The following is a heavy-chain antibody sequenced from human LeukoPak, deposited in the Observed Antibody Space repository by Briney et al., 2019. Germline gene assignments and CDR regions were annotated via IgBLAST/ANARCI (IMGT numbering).Heavy chain of an antibody. D-gene: IGHD6-13*01. CDR3: AWGCSSSWPAEAYDI. CDR1: GFTFTTYA. J-gene: IGHJ3*02. V-gene: IGHV3-30*04. CDR2: ISYDGGKQ. Sequence: GGSLRLSCAASGFTFTTYAIHWVRQAPGKGLEWVAVISYDGGKQFYADSVKGRFTISRDNSRNTLFLQMNSLRVEDTAIYYCAWGCSSSWPAEAYDIWGQVTKDTVSS.